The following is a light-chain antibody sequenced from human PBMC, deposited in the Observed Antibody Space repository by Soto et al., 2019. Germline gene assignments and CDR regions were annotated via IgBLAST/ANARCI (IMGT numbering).Light chain of an antibody. CDR1: EGISSY. CDR2: GAS. CDR3: QQYFSYPWT. Sequence: AIRMTQSPSSFSASTGDRVTITCRASEGISSYLAWYQQKPGKAPKLLIYGASTLQTGVPSRFSGGGSGTDFTLTISGLQSEDFAIYNCQQYFSYPWTFGQGTKV. J-gene: IGKJ1*01. V-gene: IGKV1-8*01.